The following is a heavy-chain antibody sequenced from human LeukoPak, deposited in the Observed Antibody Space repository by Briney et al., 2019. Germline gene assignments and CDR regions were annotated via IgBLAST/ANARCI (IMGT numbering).Heavy chain of an antibody. V-gene: IGHV3-30*18. J-gene: IGHJ3*02. D-gene: IGHD3-22*01. CDR2: ISYDESNK. CDR3: AKEAVNYYDSSGYSDDAFDI. CDR1: GFTFSSYG. Sequence: PGRSLRLSCAASGFTFSSYGMHWVRQAPGKGLEWVAVISYDESNKYYADSVKGRFTISRDNSKNTLYLQMNSLRAEDTAVYYCAKEAVNYYDSSGYSDDAFDIWGQGTMVTVSS.